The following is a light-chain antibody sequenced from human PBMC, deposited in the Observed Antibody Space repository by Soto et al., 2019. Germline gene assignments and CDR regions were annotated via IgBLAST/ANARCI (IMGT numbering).Light chain of an antibody. CDR1: RSVTTY. Sequence: MTQAPSSLSASVGERVTITCRASRSVTTYLNWYRQKPGQAPKLLIYAASSLQSGVPSRFSGSGSETEFTLSISSLQPEDFATYFCQQIYRAPLTFGGGTKVDIK. V-gene: IGKV1-39*01. J-gene: IGKJ4*01. CDR2: AAS. CDR3: QQIYRAPLT.